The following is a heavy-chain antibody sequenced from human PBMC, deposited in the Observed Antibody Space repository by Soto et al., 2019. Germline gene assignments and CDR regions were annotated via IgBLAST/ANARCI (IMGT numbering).Heavy chain of an antibody. CDR2: IYYSGSA. V-gene: IGHV4-59*08. Sequence: SETLSLTCTFSGCSISSYYWSWIRQPPGKGLEWIGYIYYSGSANYNPSLKSRVTISVDTSKNQFSLKLSSVTAADTAVYYCARLLGGLVTSWGQGTLVTVSS. CDR3: ARLLGGLVTS. CDR1: GCSISSYY. D-gene: IGHD1-26*01. J-gene: IGHJ4*02.